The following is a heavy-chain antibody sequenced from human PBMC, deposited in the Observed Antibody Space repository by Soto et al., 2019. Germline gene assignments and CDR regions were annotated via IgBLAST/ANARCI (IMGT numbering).Heavy chain of an antibody. CDR1: GGTFSNYT. CDR2: IIPVFGTT. J-gene: IGHJ6*02. CDR3: ARSSPYIVVRKPTGNQDSYGMDV. V-gene: IGHV1-69*01. Sequence: QVQLVQSGAEVKKPGSSVKVFCKASGGTFSNYTISWVRQAPGQGLEWMGGIIPVFGTTDYEQKFQGRVTITADGTTSTSYMKLSSMRTADTALYYCARSSPYIVVRKPTGNQDSYGMDVWGQGTTFTVSS. D-gene: IGHD2-2*01.